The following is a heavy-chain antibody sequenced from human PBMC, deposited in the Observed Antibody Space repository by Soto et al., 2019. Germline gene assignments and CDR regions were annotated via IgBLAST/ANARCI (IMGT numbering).Heavy chain of an antibody. CDR1: CGSFSGYY. CDR3: ARLGWIAARPPYYGMDV. V-gene: IGHV4-34*01. CDR2: INHSGST. J-gene: IGHJ6*02. D-gene: IGHD6-6*01. Sequence: SETLSLTCAVYCGSFSGYYWSWIRQPPGKGLEWSGEINHSGSTNYNPSLKSRVTISVDTSKNQFSLKLSSVTAADTAVYYCARLGWIAARPPYYGMDVWGQGTAVTVSS.